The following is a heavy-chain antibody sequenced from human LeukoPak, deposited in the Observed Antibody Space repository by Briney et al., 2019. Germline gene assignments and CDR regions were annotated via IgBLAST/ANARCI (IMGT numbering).Heavy chain of an antibody. CDR2: IYYSGST. V-gene: IGHV4-59*01. CDR3: ARDGGRQWLRSWDAFDI. CDR1: GGSISSYY. Sequence: PSETLSPTCTVSGGSISSYYWSWIRQPPGKGLEWIGYIYYSGSTNYNPSPKSRVTISVDTSKNQFSLKLSSVTAADTAVYYCARDGGRQWLRSWDAFDIWGQGTMVTVSS. D-gene: IGHD5-12*01. J-gene: IGHJ3*02.